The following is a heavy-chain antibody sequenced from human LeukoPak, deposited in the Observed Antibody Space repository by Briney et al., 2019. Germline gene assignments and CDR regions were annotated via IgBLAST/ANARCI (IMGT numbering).Heavy chain of an antibody. D-gene: IGHD2-2*01. CDR1: GFTFSNAW. CDR2: IKSKTDGGTT. Sequence: GGSFRLSCAASGFTFSNAWMSWVRQAPGKGLEWVGRIKSKTDGGTTDYAAPVKGRFTISRDDSKNTLYLQMNSLKTEDTAVYYCRRGIVVVPGQTDYWGQGTLVTVSS. V-gene: IGHV3-15*01. J-gene: IGHJ4*02. CDR3: RRGIVVVPGQTDY.